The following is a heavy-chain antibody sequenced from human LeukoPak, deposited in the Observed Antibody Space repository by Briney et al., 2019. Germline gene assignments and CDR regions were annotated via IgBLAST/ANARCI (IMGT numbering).Heavy chain of an antibody. D-gene: IGHD6-19*01. V-gene: IGHV3-30*03. CDR3: ARVQGGGYRTADS. Sequence: PGGSLRLSCAASGFTFDDYGMNWVRQAPGKGLEWVAVIIENGNNQYYADSVKGRFTISRDNSKNTLFLQMNSLRDEDTAMYYCARVQGGGYRTADSWGQGTLVTVSS. CDR1: GFTFDDYG. CDR2: IIENGNNQ. J-gene: IGHJ5*02.